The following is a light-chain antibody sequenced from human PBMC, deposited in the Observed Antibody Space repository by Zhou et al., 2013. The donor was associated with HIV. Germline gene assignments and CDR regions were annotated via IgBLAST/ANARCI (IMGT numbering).Light chain of an antibody. V-gene: IGKV1-5*03. CDR3: QQYSNYWT. Sequence: DIQMTQSPSTLSASVGARVTITCRASQSINNWLAWYQQKPGQAPKLLIYKASYLESGVPSRFSGSGSATEFTLTISSLQPDDFAIYYCQQYSNYWTFGQGTRVEMK. CDR1: QSINNW. J-gene: IGKJ1*01. CDR2: KAS.